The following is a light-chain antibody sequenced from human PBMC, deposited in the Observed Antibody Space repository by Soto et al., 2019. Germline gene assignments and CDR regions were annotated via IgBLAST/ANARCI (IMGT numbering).Light chain of an antibody. V-gene: IGKV3-11*01. CDR3: LQDYNYPFT. Sequence: EIVLTQSPATLSLSPGERATLSCRASQSVSKYLAWYQQKPGQAPRLLIYDTFTRATGVPARFSGSGSGTDFTLTISSLQPEDFATYYCLQDYNYPFTFGPGTKVHIK. J-gene: IGKJ3*01. CDR1: QSVSKY. CDR2: DTF.